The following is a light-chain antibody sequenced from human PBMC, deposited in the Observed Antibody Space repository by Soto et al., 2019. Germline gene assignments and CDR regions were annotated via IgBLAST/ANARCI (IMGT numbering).Light chain of an antibody. J-gene: IGLJ3*02. CDR3: QSYDSSLSAL. V-gene: IGLV1-40*01. Sequence: QLVLTQPPSVSGAPGQRVTISCTGSSSNIGAGYDVHWYQQLPGTAPKLLIYGNSNRPSGVPDRFSGSKSGTSPSLAITGLQAEDEADYYCQSYDSSLSALFGGGTKLTVL. CDR1: SSNIGAGYD. CDR2: GNS.